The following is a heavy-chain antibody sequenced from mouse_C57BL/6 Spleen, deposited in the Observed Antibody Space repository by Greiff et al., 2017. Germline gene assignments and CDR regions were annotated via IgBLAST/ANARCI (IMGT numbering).Heavy chain of an antibody. CDR1: GFSLTSYG. V-gene: IGHV2-6*03. D-gene: IGHD3-3*01. CDR2: IWSDGST. CDR3: ARGTDDYYAMDY. J-gene: IGHJ4*01. Sequence: VKLLESGPGLVAPSQSLSITCTVSGFSLTSYGVHWVRQPPGKGLEWLVVIWSDGSTTYNSALKSRLSISKDNSKSQVFLKMNSLQTDDTAMYYCARGTDDYYAMDYWGQGTSVTVSS.